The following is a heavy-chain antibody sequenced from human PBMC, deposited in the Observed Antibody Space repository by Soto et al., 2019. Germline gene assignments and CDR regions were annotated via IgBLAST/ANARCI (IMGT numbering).Heavy chain of an antibody. CDR3: ARQEVYYDSSGYYPYNWFDP. CDR2: IDPSDSYT. Sequence: GESLKISCKGSGYSFTSYWISWVRQMPGKGLEWMGRIDPSDSYTNYSPSFQGHVTISADKSISTAYLQWSSLKASDTAMYYCARQEVYYDSSGYYPYNWFDPWGQGTPVTVSS. V-gene: IGHV5-10-1*01. CDR1: GYSFTSYW. D-gene: IGHD3-22*01. J-gene: IGHJ5*02.